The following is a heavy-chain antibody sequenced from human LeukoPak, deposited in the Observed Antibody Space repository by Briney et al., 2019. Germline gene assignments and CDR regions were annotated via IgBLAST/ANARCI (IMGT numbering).Heavy chain of an antibody. CDR3: AMRSAVAGTVY. J-gene: IGHJ4*02. V-gene: IGHV3-66*01. CDR2: IYSGGST. Sequence: GGSLRLSCAASGFTFSTYPMSWVRQAPGKGLEWVSVIYSGGSTYYADSVKGRFTISRDNSKNTLYLQMNSLRAEDTAVYYCAMRSAVAGTVYWGQGTLVTVSS. CDR1: GFTFSTYP. D-gene: IGHD6-19*01.